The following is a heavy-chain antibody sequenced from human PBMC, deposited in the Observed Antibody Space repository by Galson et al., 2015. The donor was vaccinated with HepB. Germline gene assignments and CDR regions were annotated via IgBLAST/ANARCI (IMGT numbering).Heavy chain of an antibody. Sequence: SVKVSCKASGYTFTSYYMHWVRQAPGQGLEWMGIINPSGGSTSYAQKFQGRVTMTRDTSTSTVYMELSSLRSEDTAVYYCARAGHYDSSGYYYYYYYYMDVWGKGTTVTVSS. J-gene: IGHJ6*03. CDR2: INPSGGST. CDR1: GYTFTSYY. CDR3: ARAGHYDSSGYYYYYYYYMDV. D-gene: IGHD3-22*01. V-gene: IGHV1-46*03.